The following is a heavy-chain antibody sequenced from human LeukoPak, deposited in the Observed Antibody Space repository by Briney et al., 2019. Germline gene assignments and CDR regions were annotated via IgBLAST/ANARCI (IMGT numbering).Heavy chain of an antibody. CDR3: ARVQAIFQNFDY. J-gene: IGHJ4*02. Sequence: GGSLRLSCAASGFTVNSAYMTWVHLAPGKGLEWVSVIYTGGDTYYADSVKGRFTISRDNSKNTVYLQMYSLRAEDTAVYYCARVQAIFQNFDYWGQGTLVTVSS. CDR1: GFTVNSAY. V-gene: IGHV3-66*01. CDR2: IYTGGDT. D-gene: IGHD3-3*01.